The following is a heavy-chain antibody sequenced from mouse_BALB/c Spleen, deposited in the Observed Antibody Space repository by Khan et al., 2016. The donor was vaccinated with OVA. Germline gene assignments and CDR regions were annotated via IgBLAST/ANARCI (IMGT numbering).Heavy chain of an antibody. J-gene: IGHJ4*01. CDR2: IWSDGKT. Sequence: QVQLKESGPGLVAPSQSLSITCTVSGFSLTSYGVHWVRQPPGKGLEWLVVIWSDGKTTYNSTLKSRLSISKDNSKSQVFLKMNSLQTDDTAMDYCARKTHMITTVMDYWGQGTSVTVSS. V-gene: IGHV2-6*02. D-gene: IGHD2-4*01. CDR3: ARKTHMITTVMDY. CDR1: GFSLTSYG.